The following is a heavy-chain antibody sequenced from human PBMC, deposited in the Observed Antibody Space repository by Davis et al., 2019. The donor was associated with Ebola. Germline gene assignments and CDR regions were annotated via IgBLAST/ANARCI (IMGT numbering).Heavy chain of an antibody. Sequence: ASVKVSCKASGYTFTSYDINWVRQATGQGLEWMGWMNPNSGNTGYAQKFQGRVTMTTDTSTSTAYMELRSLRSDDTAVYYCARSLVGAPDYWGQGTLVTVSS. CDR2: MNPNSGNT. CDR1: GYTFTSYD. D-gene: IGHD1-26*01. J-gene: IGHJ4*02. CDR3: ARSLVGAPDY. V-gene: IGHV1-8*01.